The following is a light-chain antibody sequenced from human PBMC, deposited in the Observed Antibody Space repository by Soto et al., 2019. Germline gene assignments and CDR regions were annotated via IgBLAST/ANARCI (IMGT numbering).Light chain of an antibody. CDR2: GNS. V-gene: IGLV1-40*01. CDR3: QSYDSSLSVF. Sequence: QSALTQPPSVSGAPGQRVTISCTGSSSNIGAGYDVHWYQQLPGTAPKLLIYGNSNRPSGVPDRFSGSKSGTSASLAITGLQAEDEADYYCQSYDSSLSVFFGTGTKLTVL. CDR1: SSNIGAGYD. J-gene: IGLJ1*01.